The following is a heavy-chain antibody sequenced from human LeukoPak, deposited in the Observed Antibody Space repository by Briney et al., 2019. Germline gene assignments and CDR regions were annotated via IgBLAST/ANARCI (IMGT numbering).Heavy chain of an antibody. Sequence: PSETLSLTCTVSGGSISSYYWSWIRQPPGEGLEWIGYIYYSGSTNYNPSLKSRVTISVDTSKNQFSLKLSSVTAADTAVYYCAREPRYGSGSYDYWGQGTLVTVSS. CDR2: IYYSGST. CDR3: AREPRYGSGSYDY. CDR1: GGSISSYY. D-gene: IGHD3-10*01. J-gene: IGHJ4*02. V-gene: IGHV4-59*01.